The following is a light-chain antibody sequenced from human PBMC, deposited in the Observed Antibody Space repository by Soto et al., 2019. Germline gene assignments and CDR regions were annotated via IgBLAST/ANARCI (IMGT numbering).Light chain of an antibody. CDR1: QGISSS. V-gene: IGKV1-27*01. CDR2: AAS. J-gene: IGKJ3*01. CDR3: QNYNSAPLT. Sequence: DIQMTQSPSSLSASVGDTVTITCRASQGISSSLAWFQQKPGRVPQFLIYAASTLQPGVPPRFSGSGSGTDFTLTISSLQPEDFATYYCQNYNSAPLTFGPGTRVEIK.